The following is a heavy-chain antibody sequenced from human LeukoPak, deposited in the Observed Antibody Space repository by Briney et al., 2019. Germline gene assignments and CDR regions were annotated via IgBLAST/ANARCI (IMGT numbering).Heavy chain of an antibody. CDR1: GYIFTSYW. CDR2: IYPGDSDT. CDR3: AREAAVTGGTGDAFDI. J-gene: IGHJ3*02. Sequence: GESLKISCKGSGYIFTSYWIGWVRQMPGKGLEWMGIIYPGDSDTRYSPSIQGQVTISADKSISTAYLQWSSLKASDTAMYYCAREAAVTGGTGDAFDIWGQGTMVTVSS. V-gene: IGHV5-51*01. D-gene: IGHD6-19*01.